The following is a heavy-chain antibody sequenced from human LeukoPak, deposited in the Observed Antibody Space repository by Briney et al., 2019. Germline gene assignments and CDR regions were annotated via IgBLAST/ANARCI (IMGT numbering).Heavy chain of an antibody. V-gene: IGHV1-69*13. Sequence: SVKVSCTASGYTFTSYGISWVRQAPGQGLEWMGGIIPIFGTANYAQKFQGRVTITADESTSTAYMELSSLRSEDTAVYYCAPGPIDYGSGSYLYFDYWGQGTLVTVSS. J-gene: IGHJ4*02. CDR1: GYTFTSYG. CDR3: APGPIDYGSGSYLYFDY. D-gene: IGHD3-10*01. CDR2: IIPIFGTA.